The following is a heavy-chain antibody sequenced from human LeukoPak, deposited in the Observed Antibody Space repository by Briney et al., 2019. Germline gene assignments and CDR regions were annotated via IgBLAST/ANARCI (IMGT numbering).Heavy chain of an antibody. Sequence: ASVKVSCKAPGYTFTSYDINWVRQATGQGLEWMGWMNPNSGNTGYAQKFQGGVTITRNTSISTAYMELSSLRSEDTAVYYCARDRKQQLGQGFDPWGQGTLVTVSS. CDR1: GYTFTSYD. CDR3: ARDRKQQLGQGFDP. J-gene: IGHJ5*02. V-gene: IGHV1-8*03. D-gene: IGHD6-13*01. CDR2: MNPNSGNT.